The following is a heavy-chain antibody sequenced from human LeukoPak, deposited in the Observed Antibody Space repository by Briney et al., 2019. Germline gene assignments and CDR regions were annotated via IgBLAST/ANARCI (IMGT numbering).Heavy chain of an antibody. D-gene: IGHD3-9*01. V-gene: IGHV4-38-2*02. CDR2: IYHSGST. CDR3: AGFTYYDILTGHDAFDI. Sequence: SETLSLTCTVSGYSISSGYYWGWIRQPPGKGLEWIGSIYHSGSTNYNPSLKSRVTISVDTSKNQFSLKLSSVTAADTAVYYCAGFTYYDILTGHDAFDIWGQGTMVTVSS. J-gene: IGHJ3*02. CDR1: GYSISSGYY.